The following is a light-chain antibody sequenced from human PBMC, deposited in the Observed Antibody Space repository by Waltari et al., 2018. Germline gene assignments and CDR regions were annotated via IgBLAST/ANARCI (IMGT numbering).Light chain of an antibody. J-gene: IGLJ1*01. Sequence: QSALTQPRSVSGSPGQSVTISCTGTRSDVSGYNYVSWYQQHPGKVPKLMIYDVSKRPSGVPDRFSGSKSGNTASLTISGLQAEDEADYYCCSYAGSYTFVFGTGTKVTVL. CDR2: DVS. V-gene: IGLV2-11*01. CDR3: CSYAGSYTFV. CDR1: RSDVSGYNY.